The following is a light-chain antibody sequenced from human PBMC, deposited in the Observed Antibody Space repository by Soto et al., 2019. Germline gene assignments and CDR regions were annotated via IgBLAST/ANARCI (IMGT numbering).Light chain of an antibody. Sequence: EIVMTQSPATLSVSPGERATLSCRASQSVSSNLVWYQQKPGQAPRLLIYGASTRATGIPARFSGSGSGTAFTLTISSLQSEDFAVYYCQQYNNWPETFGQGTKLEIK. CDR2: GAS. V-gene: IGKV3-15*01. CDR1: QSVSSN. CDR3: QQYNNWPET. J-gene: IGKJ2*01.